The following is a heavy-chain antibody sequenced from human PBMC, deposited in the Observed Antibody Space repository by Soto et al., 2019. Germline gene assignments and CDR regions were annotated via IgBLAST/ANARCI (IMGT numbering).Heavy chain of an antibody. CDR3: ATRGGSYYLDYFDY. CDR2: FDPEDGET. V-gene: IGHV1-24*01. CDR1: GYTLTELS. Sequence: ASVKVSCKVSGYTLTELSMHWVRQAPGKGLEWMGGFDPEDGETIYAQKFQGRVTMTEDTSTDTAYMELSSLRSEDTAVYYCATRGGSYYLDYFDYWGQGTLVTVSS. D-gene: IGHD1-26*01. J-gene: IGHJ4*02.